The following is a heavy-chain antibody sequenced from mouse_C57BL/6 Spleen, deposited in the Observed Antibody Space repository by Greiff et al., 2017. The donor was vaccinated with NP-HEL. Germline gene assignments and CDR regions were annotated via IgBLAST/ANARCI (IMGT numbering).Heavy chain of an antibody. CDR1: GFTFSDYG. CDR3: ARQGGNYPYYFDY. J-gene: IGHJ2*01. Sequence: EVKVVESGGGLVKPGGSLKLSCAASGFTFSDYGMHWVRQAPEKGLEWVAYISSGSSTIYYADTVKGRFTISRDNAKNTLFLQMTSLRSEDTAMYYCARQGGNYPYYFDYWGQGTTLTVSS. CDR2: ISSGSSTI. D-gene: IGHD2-1*01. V-gene: IGHV5-17*01.